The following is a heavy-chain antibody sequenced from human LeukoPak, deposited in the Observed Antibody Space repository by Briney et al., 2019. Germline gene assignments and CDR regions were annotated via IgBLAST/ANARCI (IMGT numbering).Heavy chain of an antibody. J-gene: IGHJ1*01. CDR3: ARDSPSKGPLSEH. D-gene: IGHD4-11*01. Sequence: ASVKVSCKASGYTFTGYYMHWVRQAPGQGLEWMGWISAYNGNTNYAQKLQGRVTMTTDTSTSTAYMELRSLRSDDTAVYYCARDSPSKGPLSEHWGQGTLVTVSS. V-gene: IGHV1-18*04. CDR2: ISAYNGNT. CDR1: GYTFTGYY.